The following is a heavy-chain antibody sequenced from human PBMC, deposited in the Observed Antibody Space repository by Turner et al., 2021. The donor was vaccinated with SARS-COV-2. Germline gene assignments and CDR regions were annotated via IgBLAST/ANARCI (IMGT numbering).Heavy chain of an antibody. CDR2: IYYSGSA. D-gene: IGHD2-2*01. V-gene: IGHV4-31*03. CDR3: AGDVQPAAGGTNWFDP. J-gene: IGHJ5*02. Sequence: QVQLQEPVSGLVKPSQTVSPTCTVSGGGISSGGYSWSWIRQHPGKGLEWIGYIYYSGSAYDAPSLKSRVTISVDTSKNQFSLKLSSVTAADAAVYYWAGDVQPAAGGTNWFDPWGQGNLVIVSS. CDR1: GGGISSGGYS.